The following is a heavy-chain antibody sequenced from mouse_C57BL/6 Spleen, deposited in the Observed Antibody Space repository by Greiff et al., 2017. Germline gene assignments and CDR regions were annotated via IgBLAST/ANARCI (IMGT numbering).Heavy chain of an antibody. J-gene: IGHJ3*01. CDR1: GYSITSGYY. D-gene: IGHD2-4*01. V-gene: IGHV3-6*01. CDR3: ARVDYDWFAY. Sequence: EVQRVESGPGLVKPSQSLSLTCSVTGYSITSGYYWNWIRQFPGNKLEWMGYISYDGSNNYNPSLKNRISITRDTSKNQFFLKLNSVTTEDTATYYCARVDYDWFAYWGQGTLVTVSA. CDR2: ISYDGSN.